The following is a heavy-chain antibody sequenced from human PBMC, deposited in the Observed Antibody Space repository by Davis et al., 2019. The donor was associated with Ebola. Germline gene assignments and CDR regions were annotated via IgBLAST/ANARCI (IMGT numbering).Heavy chain of an antibody. CDR2: ISSDGGIT. CDR3: VRTTYGAPEY. V-gene: IGHV3-74*01. CDR1: GFTFNKYW. D-gene: IGHD4-17*01. Sequence: GESLKISCAASGFTFNKYWMHWVRQATGKGLVYVSRISSDGGITSYADSVKGRFTISRDNAKSTLYLQMNSLTAEDTAVYYCVRTTYGAPEYWGQGTLVTVSS. J-gene: IGHJ4*02.